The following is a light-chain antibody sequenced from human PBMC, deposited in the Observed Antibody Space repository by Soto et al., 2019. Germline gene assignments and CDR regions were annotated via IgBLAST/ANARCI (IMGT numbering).Light chain of an antibody. J-gene: IGKJ4*01. CDR2: GAS. CDR1: QSVSSSY. CDR3: QHYRTS. Sequence: EIVLTQSPGTLSLSPGGRATLSCRASQSVSSSYLAWYQQKPGQAPRQLIYGASSRATGIPDRFSGSGSGTDFTITITRLEPEDFAVYYCQHYRTSFGGGTRVEIK. V-gene: IGKV3-20*01.